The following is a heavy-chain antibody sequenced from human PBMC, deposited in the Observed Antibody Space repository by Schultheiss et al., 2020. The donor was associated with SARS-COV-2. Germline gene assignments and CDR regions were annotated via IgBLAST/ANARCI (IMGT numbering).Heavy chain of an antibody. CDR2: ISSSSSYI. J-gene: IGHJ6*03. Sequence: GSLRLSCAASGFTFSSYSMNWVRQAPGKGLEWVSSISSSSSYIYYADSVKGRFTISRDNAKNSLYLQMNSLRAEDAAVYYCAGGGIAAAWGGGYYYYYMDVWGKGTTVTVSS. D-gene: IGHD6-13*01. CDR3: AGGGIAAAWGGGYYYYYMDV. CDR1: GFTFSSYS. V-gene: IGHV3-21*01.